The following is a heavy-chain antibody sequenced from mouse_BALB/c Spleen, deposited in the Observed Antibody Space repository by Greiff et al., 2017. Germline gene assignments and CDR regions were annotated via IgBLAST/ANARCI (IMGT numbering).Heavy chain of an antibody. Sequence: ESGPGLVKPSQSLSLTCSVTGYSITSGYYWNWIRQFPGNKLEWMGYISYDGSNNYNPSLKNRISITRDTSKNQFFLKLNSVTTEDTATYYCASTTVVPFAYWGQGTLVTVSA. V-gene: IGHV3-6*02. CDR1: GYSITSGYY. CDR3: ASTTVVPFAY. J-gene: IGHJ3*01. CDR2: ISYDGSN. D-gene: IGHD1-1*01.